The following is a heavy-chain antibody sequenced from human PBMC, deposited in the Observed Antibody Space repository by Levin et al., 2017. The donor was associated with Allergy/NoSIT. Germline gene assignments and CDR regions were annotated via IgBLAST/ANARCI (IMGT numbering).Heavy chain of an antibody. V-gene: IGHV3-53*01. D-gene: IGHD4-11*01. J-gene: IGHJ4*02. CDR1: GFTVSSNY. CDR3: ASWKSAGDYREYYFDY. Sequence: GGSLRLSCAASGFTVSSNYMSWVRQAPGKGLEWVSVIYSGGSTYYADSVKGRFTISRDNSKNTLYLQMNSLRAEDTAVYYCASWKSAGDYREYYFDYWGQGTLVTVSS. CDR2: IYSGGST.